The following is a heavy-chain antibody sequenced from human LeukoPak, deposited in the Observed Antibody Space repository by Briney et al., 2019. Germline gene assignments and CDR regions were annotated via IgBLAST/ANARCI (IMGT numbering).Heavy chain of an antibody. CDR3: ARDLARGSSSGYYYYGMDV. CDR1: GDSVSSNSAA. D-gene: IGHD6-13*01. CDR2: TYYRSKWYN. Sequence: SQTLSLTCAISGDSVSSNSAAWNWIRQSPSRGLEWLGRTYYRSKWYNDYAVSVKSRITINPDTSKNQFSLQLNSVTPEDTAVYYCARDLARGSSSGYYYYGMDVWGQGITVTVSS. J-gene: IGHJ6*02. V-gene: IGHV6-1*01.